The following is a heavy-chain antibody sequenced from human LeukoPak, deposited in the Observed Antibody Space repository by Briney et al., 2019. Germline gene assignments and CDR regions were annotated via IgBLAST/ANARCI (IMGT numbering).Heavy chain of an antibody. V-gene: IGHV4-34*01. CDR3: AREEVRGNDYGDYTIFDP. CDR1: GGSFSGYY. CDR2: INHSGST. J-gene: IGHJ5*02. D-gene: IGHD4-17*01. Sequence: SETLSLTCAVYGGSFSGYYWSWIRQPPGKGLEWIGEINHSGSTNYNPSLKSRVTISVDTSKNQFSLKLSSVTAADTAVYYCAREEVRGNDYGDYTIFDPWGQGTLVTVSS.